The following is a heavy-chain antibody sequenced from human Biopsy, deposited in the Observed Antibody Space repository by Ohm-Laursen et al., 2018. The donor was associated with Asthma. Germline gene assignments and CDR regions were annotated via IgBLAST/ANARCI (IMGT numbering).Heavy chain of an antibody. J-gene: IGHJ4*02. CDR1: GFTFSSYG. Sequence: SLRLSCAASGFTFSSYGMHWVRQAPGKGLEWVAVILSDGRDKYYADSVEGRFTISRDNSKNTLYLHMHSLRAEDTAVYFCAKDRVRINSAYYFDYWGQGTLVTVSS. V-gene: IGHV3-30*18. CDR2: ILSDGRDK. CDR3: AKDRVRINSAYYFDY. D-gene: IGHD3-10*01.